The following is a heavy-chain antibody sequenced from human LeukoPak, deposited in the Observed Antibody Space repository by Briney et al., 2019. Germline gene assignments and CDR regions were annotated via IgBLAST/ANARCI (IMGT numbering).Heavy chain of an antibody. J-gene: IGHJ4*02. CDR2: IYHSGST. CDR1: GGSLSGYD. V-gene: IGHV4-34*01. Sequence: SETLSLTCGVYGGSLSGYDWSWIRQPPGKGLEWIGYIYHSGSTYYNPSLKSRVTISVDRSKNQFSLKLSSVTAADTAVYYCAMNDYYDSSGIRDYWGQGTLVTVSS. D-gene: IGHD3-22*01. CDR3: AMNDYYDSSGIRDY.